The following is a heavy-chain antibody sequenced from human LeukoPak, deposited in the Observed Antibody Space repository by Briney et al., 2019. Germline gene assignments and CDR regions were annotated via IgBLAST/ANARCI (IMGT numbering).Heavy chain of an antibody. CDR3: ARHVGHYDGSGYYYDWYFDV. D-gene: IGHD3-22*01. V-gene: IGHV4-59*08. Sequence: PSETLSLTCTVSGGYINSYFWGWIRQPPGKGLDWIGYISYSGSTNFNPSLESRVTISVDTSKNQFSLKLSSVTAADTAVYYCARHVGHYDGSGYYYDWYFDVWGRGTLVTVSS. J-gene: IGHJ2*01. CDR1: GGYINSYF. CDR2: ISYSGST.